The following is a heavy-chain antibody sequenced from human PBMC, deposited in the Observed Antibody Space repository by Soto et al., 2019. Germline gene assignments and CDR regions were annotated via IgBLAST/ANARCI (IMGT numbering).Heavy chain of an antibody. Sequence: ASVKVSCKASGYTFTSYGISWVRQAPGQGLEWMGWISAYNGNTNYAQKLQGRVTMTTDTSTSTAYMELRSLRSDDTAVYYCARDEYYYGSGGNWFDPWGQGTQVTVSS. CDR2: ISAYNGNT. D-gene: IGHD3-10*01. V-gene: IGHV1-18*04. J-gene: IGHJ5*02. CDR1: GYTFTSYG. CDR3: ARDEYYYGSGGNWFDP.